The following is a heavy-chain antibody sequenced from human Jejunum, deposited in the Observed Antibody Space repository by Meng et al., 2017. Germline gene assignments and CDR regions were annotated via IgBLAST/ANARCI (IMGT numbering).Heavy chain of an antibody. CDR1: GFSFSTYA. J-gene: IGHJ2*01. V-gene: IGHV3-33*01. Sequence: GESLKISCAASGFSFSTYAIHWVRQGPGKGLEWVAVLWYDGSNQYYGDSVKGRFTISRDHSKNTLYLQMDSLRAEDTAVYYCARTPATDWYFDLWGRGTLVTVSS. CDR2: LWYDGSNQ. CDR3: ARTPATDWYFDL. D-gene: IGHD2-21*02.